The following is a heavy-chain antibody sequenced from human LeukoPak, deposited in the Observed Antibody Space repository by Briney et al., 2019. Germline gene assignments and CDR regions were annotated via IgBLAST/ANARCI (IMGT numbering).Heavy chain of an antibody. CDR3: AKSIRVIGTTALDY. CDR1: GFTFRIYD. D-gene: IGHD1-20*01. V-gene: IGHV3-30*18. CDR2: MSNDGTNE. Sequence: PGGSLRLSCAASGFTFRIYDMHWVRQAPGQGLEWVAVMSNDGTNEYYGDSVKGRFTISRDNSRNTLPLQMNSLRPDDTAVYYCAKSIRVIGTTALDYWGPGTLVTVSS. J-gene: IGHJ4*02.